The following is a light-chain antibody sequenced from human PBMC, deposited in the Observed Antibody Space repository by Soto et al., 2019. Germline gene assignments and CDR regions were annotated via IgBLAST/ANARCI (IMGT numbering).Light chain of an antibody. CDR3: SSYASSGTLI. V-gene: IGLV2-23*01. CDR1: SSDVGTYNL. Sequence: QSALTQPASVSGSPGQSITISCTGTSSDVGTYNLVSWYQRHPGKAPKLMIYEGSKRPSGVSDRFSGSKSDNTASLTISRLQTADEADYYCSSYASSGTLIFGGETKLTVL. CDR2: EGS. J-gene: IGLJ2*01.